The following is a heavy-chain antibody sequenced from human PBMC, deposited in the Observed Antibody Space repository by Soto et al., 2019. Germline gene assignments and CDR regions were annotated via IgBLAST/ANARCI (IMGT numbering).Heavy chain of an antibody. CDR3: ARSPEATVTAFDY. Sequence: QVQLQESGPGLGKPSQTLSLTCTVSGGSISSGGYYWSWIRQHPGKGLEGIGYIYYSGSTYYNPSLKSRVTISVDTSKNQFSLKLSSVTAADTAVYYCARSPEATVTAFDYWGQGTLVTVSS. CDR2: IYYSGST. J-gene: IGHJ4*02. V-gene: IGHV4-31*03. CDR1: GGSISSGGYY. D-gene: IGHD4-17*01.